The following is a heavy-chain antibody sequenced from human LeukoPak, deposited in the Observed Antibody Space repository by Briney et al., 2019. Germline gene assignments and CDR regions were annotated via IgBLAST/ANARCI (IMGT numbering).Heavy chain of an antibody. Sequence: PSETLSLTCTVSGGSISSSSYYWGWIRQPPGKGLEWIGSIYYSGSTYYNPSLKSRVTISVDTSKNQFSLKLSSVTAADTAVYYCARHTEYSSSGYFDYWGQGTLVTVSS. CDR1: GGSISSSSYY. CDR3: ARHTEYSSSGYFDY. J-gene: IGHJ4*02. V-gene: IGHV4-39*01. CDR2: IYYSGST. D-gene: IGHD6-6*01.